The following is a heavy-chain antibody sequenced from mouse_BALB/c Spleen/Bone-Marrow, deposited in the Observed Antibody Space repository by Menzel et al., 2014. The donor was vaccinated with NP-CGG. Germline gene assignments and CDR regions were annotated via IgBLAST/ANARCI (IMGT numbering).Heavy chain of an antibody. Sequence: QVQLQQPGAELVRPGTSVKVSCKASGYAFTNYLIEWVKQRPGQGLEWIGAINPGSGGTNYNEKFKAKATLTADKSSSTAYMQLSSLTSDDSAVYFCARCLTGTSAMDYWGQGTSVTVSS. D-gene: IGHD4-1*01. CDR1: GYAFTNYL. CDR2: INPGSGGT. J-gene: IGHJ4*01. V-gene: IGHV1-54*01. CDR3: ARCLTGTSAMDY.